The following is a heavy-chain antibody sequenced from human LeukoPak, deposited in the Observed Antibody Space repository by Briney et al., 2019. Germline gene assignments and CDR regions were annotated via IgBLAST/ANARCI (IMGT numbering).Heavy chain of an antibody. CDR3: AREGTYYAVDY. D-gene: IGHD3-22*01. J-gene: IGHJ4*02. CDR2: ITRGVGST. Sequence: GGSLRLSCAASGFTFSIYDLSWVRQAPGKGLECVSAITRGVGSTYYADSVKGRFTISRDNARNTLYLQMNSLRAEDTAVYYCAREGTYYAVDYWGQGTLVTVSS. V-gene: IGHV3-23*01. CDR1: GFTFSIYD.